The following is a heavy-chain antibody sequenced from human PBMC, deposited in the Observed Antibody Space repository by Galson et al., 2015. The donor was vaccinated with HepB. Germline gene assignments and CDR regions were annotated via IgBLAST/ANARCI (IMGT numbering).Heavy chain of an antibody. V-gene: IGHV1-18*01. J-gene: IGHJ5*02. D-gene: IGHD3-16*01. Sequence: SVKVSCKASGGTFSSYAISWVRQAPGQGLEWMGWISAYNGNTNYAQKLQGRVTMTTDTSTSTAYMELRSLRSDDTAVYYCARSASWVGAWFDPWGQGTLVTVSS. CDR3: ARSASWVGAWFDP. CDR1: GGTFSSYA. CDR2: ISAYNGNT.